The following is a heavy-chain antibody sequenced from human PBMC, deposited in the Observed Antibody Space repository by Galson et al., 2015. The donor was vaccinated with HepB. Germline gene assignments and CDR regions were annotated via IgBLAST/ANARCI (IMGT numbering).Heavy chain of an antibody. CDR1: GFTFSNYY. V-gene: IGHV1-46*01. CDR2: IGPSGDSP. D-gene: IGHD3-16*01. CDR3: ARDRTAFDL. Sequence: SVKVSCKGSGFTFSNYYLHWVRQAPGQGLEWMGIIGPSGDSPRYEEKLQGRVTMTWASSTRTVFMELRNLTSEDTALYFCARDRTAFDLWGQGTLVTVSS. J-gene: IGHJ4*02.